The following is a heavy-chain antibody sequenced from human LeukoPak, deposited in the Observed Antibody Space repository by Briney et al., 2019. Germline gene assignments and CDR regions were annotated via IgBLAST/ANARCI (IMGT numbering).Heavy chain of an antibody. Sequence: GGSLRLSCAASGFTVSSYYMSWVRQAPGKGLEWVSVIYSVGSTYYADPVKRRFTISRDNSKNTLYLQMNSLRAEDTAVYYCARADSSFDAFDIWGQGTMVTVSS. J-gene: IGHJ3*02. CDR3: ARADSSFDAFDI. CDR1: GFTVSSYY. V-gene: IGHV3-53*01. CDR2: IYSVGST. D-gene: IGHD6-6*01.